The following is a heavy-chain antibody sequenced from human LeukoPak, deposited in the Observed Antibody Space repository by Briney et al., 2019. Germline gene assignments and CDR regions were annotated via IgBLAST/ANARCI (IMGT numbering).Heavy chain of an antibody. D-gene: IGHD6-6*01. CDR2: IYYSGST. V-gene: IGHV4-39*01. CDR3: AKGVAARRGYMDV. Sequence: PSETLSLTCTVSGGSISSSSYYWGWIRQPPGKGLEWIGSIYYSGSTYYNPSLKSRVTISVDTSKNQFSLKLSSVTAADTAVYYCAKGVAARRGYMDVWGKGTTVTVSS. CDR1: GGSISSSSYY. J-gene: IGHJ6*03.